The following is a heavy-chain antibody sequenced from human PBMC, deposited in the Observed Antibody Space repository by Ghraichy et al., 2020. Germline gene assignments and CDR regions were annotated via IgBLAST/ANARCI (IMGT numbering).Heavy chain of an antibody. J-gene: IGHJ5*02. Sequence: ASVKVSCKASGYTFTGYYMHWVRQAPGQGLEWMGWINPNSGGTNYAQKFQGRVTMTRDTSISTAYMELSRLRSDDTAVYYCARERVSNPNWFDPWGQGTLVTVSS. CDR2: INPNSGGT. CDR1: GYTFTGYY. CDR3: ARERVSNPNWFDP. V-gene: IGHV1-2*02. D-gene: IGHD4-11*01.